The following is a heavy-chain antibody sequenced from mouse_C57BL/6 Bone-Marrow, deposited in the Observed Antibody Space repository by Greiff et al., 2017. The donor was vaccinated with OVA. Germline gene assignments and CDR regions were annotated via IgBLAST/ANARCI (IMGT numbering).Heavy chain of an antibody. D-gene: IGHD1-1*01. V-gene: IGHV1-15*01. CDR2: IDPETGGT. CDR3: TRGYYGSSYGFAY. J-gene: IGHJ3*01. Sequence: QVQLKQSGAELVRPGASVTLSCKASGYTFTDYEMHWVKQTPVHGLEWIGAIDPETGGTAYNQKFKGKAILTADKSSSTAYMELRSLTSEDSAVYYGTRGYYGSSYGFAYWGQGTLVTVSA. CDR1: GYTFTDYE.